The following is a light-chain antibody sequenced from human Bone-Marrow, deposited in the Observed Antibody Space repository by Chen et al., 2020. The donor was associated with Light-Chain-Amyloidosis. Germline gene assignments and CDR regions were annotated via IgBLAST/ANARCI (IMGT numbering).Light chain of an antibody. J-gene: IGKJ4*01. CDR1: QSLLHSNGYNY. Sequence: DIVMTQSPLSLPVTPGEPASISCRSSQSLLHSNGYNYLDWYLQKPGQSPQLLIYLGSNRASGVPDRVSGSGSGTDFTLKISRVEAEDVGVYYCMQALQTPLTFGVGTKVEIK. CDR2: LGS. CDR3: MQALQTPLT. V-gene: IGKV2-28*01.